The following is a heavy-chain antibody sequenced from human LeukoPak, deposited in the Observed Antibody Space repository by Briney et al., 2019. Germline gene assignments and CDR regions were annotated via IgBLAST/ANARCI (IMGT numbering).Heavy chain of an antibody. J-gene: IGHJ6*04. CDR1: GGSISSGDYY. Sequence: SETLSLTCTVSGGSISSGDYYWSWIRQPPGKGLEWIGYIYYSGSTYYNPSLKSRGTISVDTSKNQFSLKLSSVTAADTAVYYCARGRYCSSTSCYPYYYYGMDVWGKGTTVTVSS. CDR2: IYYSGST. CDR3: ARGRYCSSTSCYPYYYYGMDV. D-gene: IGHD2-2*01. V-gene: IGHV4-30-4*01.